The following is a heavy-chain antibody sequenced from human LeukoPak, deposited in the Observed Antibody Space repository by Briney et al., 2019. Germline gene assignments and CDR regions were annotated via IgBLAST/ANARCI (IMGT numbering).Heavy chain of an antibody. CDR1: GGTFSSYA. J-gene: IGHJ4*02. CDR3: ARSYYYGSGSYPLDY. D-gene: IGHD3-10*01. CDR2: IIPIFGIA. V-gene: IGHV1-69*04. Sequence: GASVEVSCKASGGTFSSYAISWVRQAPGQGLEWMGRIIPIFGIANYAQKFQGRVTITADKSTSTAYMELSSLRSEDTAVYYCARSYYYGSGSYPLDYWGQGTLVTVSS.